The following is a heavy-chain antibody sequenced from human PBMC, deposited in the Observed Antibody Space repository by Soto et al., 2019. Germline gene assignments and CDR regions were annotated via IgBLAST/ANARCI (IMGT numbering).Heavy chain of an antibody. D-gene: IGHD6-13*01. CDR2: SGSGYSI. J-gene: IGHJ4*02. CDR1: EGRIGGYG. Sequence: GLSLRVWGGASEGRIGGYGMSRIRQAPGKGLECVSSSGSGYSIYYADAVKGRFTISRDNSKNTLFLQMNNLRADDTAVYYCAKGRGSRWSVVFFDYWGKGALVPVSS. CDR3: AKGRGSRWSVVFFDY. V-gene: IGHV3-23*01.